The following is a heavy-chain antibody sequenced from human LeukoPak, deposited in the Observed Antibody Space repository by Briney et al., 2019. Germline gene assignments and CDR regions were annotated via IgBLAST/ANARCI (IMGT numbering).Heavy chain of an antibody. D-gene: IGHD5-18*01. V-gene: IGHV4-39*01. CDR3: ATGIQLWLLFF. CDR2: IFYSGTT. J-gene: IGHJ4*02. CDR1: GGSVSGSSYY. Sequence: ASETLSLTCTVSGGSVSGSSYYWGWIRQPPGKGLEWIGSIFYSGTTYYNPSLKGQVTISVDTSKNQFSLRLNSVTAADTAVYYCATGIQLWLLFFWGQGTLVTVSS.